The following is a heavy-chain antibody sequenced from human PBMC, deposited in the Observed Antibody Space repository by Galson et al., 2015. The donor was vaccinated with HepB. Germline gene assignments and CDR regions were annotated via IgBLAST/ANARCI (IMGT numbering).Heavy chain of an antibody. D-gene: IGHD2-15*01. CDR1: GYSFTNYW. Sequence: QSGAEVKKSGESLKISCKGSGYSFTNYWIAWVRQMPGKGLEWMGIIYPGDSETIYSPSFQGQATISADKSISTAYLHSLRASDSAIYDCARVRYCSGGTCSAYGMDVWGQGTTVTVSS. CDR2: IYPGDSET. V-gene: IGHV5-51*01. J-gene: IGHJ6*02. CDR3: ARVRYCSGGTCSAYGMDV.